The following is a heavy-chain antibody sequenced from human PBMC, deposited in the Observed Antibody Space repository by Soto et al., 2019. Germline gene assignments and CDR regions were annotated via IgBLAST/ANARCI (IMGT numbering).Heavy chain of an antibody. J-gene: IGHJ5*01. CDR1: GFTFRTFT. D-gene: IGHD3-9*01. CDR3: AKDRDPDGIWTFDS. V-gene: IGHV3-23*01. CDR2: INGGDGDK. Sequence: EVQLLEHGGQLVQPGESLRLSCAASGFTFRTFTMNWVRQAPGKGLEWVSGINGGDGDKFYSDSVKGRFTISRDNSKDMLFLQMSSLRVDDTAVYYCAKDRDPDGIWTFDSWGQGTLVTVSS.